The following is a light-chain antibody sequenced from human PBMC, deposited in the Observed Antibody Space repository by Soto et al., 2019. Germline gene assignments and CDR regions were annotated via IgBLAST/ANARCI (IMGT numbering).Light chain of an antibody. V-gene: IGLV1-40*01. CDR2: GNR. Sequence: QSVLTQPPSVSGAPGQRVTISCTGSSSNIGAGYDVHWYQQHPGAAPKLLIYGNRNRPSGVPDRISGSKSGTSASLAITGLQAEDEADYYCQSYDNSLSGSWVFGGGTKLTVL. CDR1: SSNIGAGYD. J-gene: IGLJ3*02. CDR3: QSYDNSLSGSWV.